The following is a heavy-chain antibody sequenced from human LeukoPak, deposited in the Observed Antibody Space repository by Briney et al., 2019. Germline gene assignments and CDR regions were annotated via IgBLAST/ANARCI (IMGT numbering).Heavy chain of an antibody. D-gene: IGHD3-22*01. Sequence: PSETLSLTCAVYGGSFSGYYWSWIRQPPGKGLEWIGEINHSGSTNYNPSLKSRVTISVDTSKNQFSLKLSSVTAADTAVYYCARVKHYYDSSGYPFDYWGQGTLVTVSS. J-gene: IGHJ4*02. CDR1: GGSFSGYY. V-gene: IGHV4-34*01. CDR2: INHSGST. CDR3: ARVKHYYDSSGYPFDY.